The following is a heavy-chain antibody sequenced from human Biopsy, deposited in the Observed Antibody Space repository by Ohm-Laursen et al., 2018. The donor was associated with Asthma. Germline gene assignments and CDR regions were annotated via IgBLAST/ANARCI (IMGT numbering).Heavy chain of an antibody. V-gene: IGHV4-39*01. CDR2: MYHSGSP. J-gene: IGHJ4*02. D-gene: IGHD3-22*01. CDR1: GGSITSSSYY. Sequence: SQTLSLTCTVSGGSITSSSYYWGWIRQPPGKGMEWIGSMYHSGSPYYHPSLKSRATISVDTSKNQLSLKMSSVTAADTAVYFCVRHQYSSSWSTFDYCGQGALVTVSS. CDR3: VRHQYSSSWSTFDY.